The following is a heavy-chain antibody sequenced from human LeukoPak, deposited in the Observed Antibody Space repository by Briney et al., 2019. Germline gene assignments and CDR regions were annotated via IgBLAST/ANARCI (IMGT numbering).Heavy chain of an antibody. J-gene: IGHJ4*02. D-gene: IGHD1-1*01. Sequence: SETLSLTCTVSGGSISSYYWSWIRQPAGNGLEWIGRIYTSGSTNYNPSLKSRVTMSVDTSKNQFSLKLNSVTAADTAVYYCAREQGTGTSSRYFDYWGQGTLVTVSS. CDR3: AREQGTGTSSRYFDY. CDR1: GGSISSYY. CDR2: IYTSGST. V-gene: IGHV4-4*07.